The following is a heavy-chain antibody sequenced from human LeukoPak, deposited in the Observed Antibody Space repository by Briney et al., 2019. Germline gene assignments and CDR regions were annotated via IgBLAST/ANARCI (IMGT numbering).Heavy chain of an antibody. CDR2: ISPKSGAT. V-gene: IGHV1-2*02. J-gene: IGHJ5*02. D-gene: IGHD3-10*01. Sequence: ASVKVSCKASGYTFTGHFMHWVRQAPGQGLEWMGWISPKSGATNYAQKFQGRVTMTRDTSISTAYMELSTLASDDTAVYYCARTHYSGSGSYSDKFMGLDPWGQGTLVTVSS. CDR1: GYTFTGHF. CDR3: ARTHYSGSGSYSDKFMGLDP.